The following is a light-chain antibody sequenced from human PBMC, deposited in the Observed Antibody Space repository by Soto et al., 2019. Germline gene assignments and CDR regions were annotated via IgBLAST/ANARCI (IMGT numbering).Light chain of an antibody. J-gene: IGLJ3*02. Sequence: QPVLTQSPSASASLGASVKLTCTLSSGHSSYAIAWHQQQPEKGPRYLMNLKSDGSHNKGDGIPDRFSGSSSGAERYLTISSLQSEDEADYYCQTWDTGIQVFGGGTKVTVL. CDR1: SGHSSYA. CDR2: LKSDGSH. CDR3: QTWDTGIQV. V-gene: IGLV4-69*01.